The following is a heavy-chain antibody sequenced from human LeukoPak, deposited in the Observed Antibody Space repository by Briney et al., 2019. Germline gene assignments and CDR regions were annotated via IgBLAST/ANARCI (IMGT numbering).Heavy chain of an antibody. J-gene: IGHJ5*02. D-gene: IGHD2-2*01. CDR1: GYTLTELS. Sequence: ASVKVSCKVSGYTLTELSMHWVRQAPGKGLEWMGGFDPEDGETIYAQKFQGRVTMTEDTSTDTAYMELSSLRSEDTAVYHCALVVPAAIHNWFDPWGQGTLVTVSS. CDR3: ALVVPAAIHNWFDP. CDR2: FDPEDGET. V-gene: IGHV1-24*01.